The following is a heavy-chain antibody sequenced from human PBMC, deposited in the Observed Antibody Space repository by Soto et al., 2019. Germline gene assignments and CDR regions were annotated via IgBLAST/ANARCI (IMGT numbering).Heavy chain of an antibody. CDR1: GFAVRHNY. Sequence: EVQLVESGGGLVQPGGSLRLSCTASGFAVRHNYMTWVRQAPGKGLESVSLIYSGGDTAYADSVKGRFTISRHTSQNTLYLQMNSLRAEDTAVYYCARKTDSIPSGGDVWGKGTAVTVSS. CDR3: ARKTDSIPSGGDV. V-gene: IGHV3-53*04. CDR2: IYSGGDT. D-gene: IGHD3-10*01. J-gene: IGHJ6*04.